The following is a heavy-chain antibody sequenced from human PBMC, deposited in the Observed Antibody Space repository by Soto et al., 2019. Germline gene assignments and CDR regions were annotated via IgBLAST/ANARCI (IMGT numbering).Heavy chain of an antibody. CDR3: ARDVYGGNSGMDAFDI. CDR1: GFTFSSYE. D-gene: IGHD2-21*02. V-gene: IGHV3-48*03. Sequence: GGSLRLSCAASGFTFSSYEMNWVRQAPGKGLEWVSYISSSGSTIYYADSVKGRFTISRDNAKNSLYLQMNSLRAEDTAVYYCARDVYGGNSGMDAFDIRGQGTMVTVSS. CDR2: ISSSGSTI. J-gene: IGHJ3*02.